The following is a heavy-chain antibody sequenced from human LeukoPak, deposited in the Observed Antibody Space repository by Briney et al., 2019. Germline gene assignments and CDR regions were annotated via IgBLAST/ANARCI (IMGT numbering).Heavy chain of an antibody. J-gene: IGHJ5*02. CDR1: GGSFSGYY. Sequence: SETLSLTCAVYGGSFSGYYWSWIRQPPGKGLEWIGEINHSGSTNYNPSLKSRVTISVDTSKNQFSLKLSSVTAADTAVYYCARESGASKFDPWGQGTLVTVSS. D-gene: IGHD7-27*01. CDR3: ARESGASKFDP. CDR2: INHSGST. V-gene: IGHV4-34*01.